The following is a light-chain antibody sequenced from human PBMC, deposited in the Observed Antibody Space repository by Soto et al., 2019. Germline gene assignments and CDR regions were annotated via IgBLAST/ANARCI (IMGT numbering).Light chain of an antibody. J-gene: IGKJ2*01. CDR1: QSVSSN. CDR3: QQYNNWLDT. Sequence: EIVMTQSPATLSVSPGERATLSCRASQSVSSNLAWYQQKPGQAPRLLIYGASTRATGIPARFSGSGSGTEFTLTISSLQSEDFAVYYCQQYNNWLDTFGLGTKLEIK. CDR2: GAS. V-gene: IGKV3-15*01.